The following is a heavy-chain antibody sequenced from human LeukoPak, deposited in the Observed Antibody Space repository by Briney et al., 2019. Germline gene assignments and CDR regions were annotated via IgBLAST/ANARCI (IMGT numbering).Heavy chain of an antibody. CDR2: ISYDGSTK. J-gene: IGHJ4*02. V-gene: IGHV3-30*18. Sequence: PGRSLRLSCAASGFTFSTYGMHWVRQAPGKGLEWVAVISYDGSTKYYADSVKGRFTTSRDNSKNTLFLQMNSLRADDTAVYYCAKARHCGGDCYSLMDYWGQGILVTVSS. CDR3: AKARHCGGDCYSLMDY. CDR1: GFTFSTYG. D-gene: IGHD2-21*02.